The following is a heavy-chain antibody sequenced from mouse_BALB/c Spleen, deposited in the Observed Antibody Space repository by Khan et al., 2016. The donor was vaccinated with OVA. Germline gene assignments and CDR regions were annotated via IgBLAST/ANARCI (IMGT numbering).Heavy chain of an antibody. CDR1: GFTFSSFG. CDR3: TRSFYYGYYFDY. V-gene: IGHV5-17*02. Sequence: EVELVESGGGLVQPGGSRKLSCAASGFTFSSFGMHWVRQAPAKGLEWVAYISSDSSTIYYADTVKGRFTISRDNPKNTLFLQMTSLRSDDTAMYYCTRSFYYGYYFDYWGQGTTLTVSS. D-gene: IGHD1-1*01. CDR2: ISSDSSTI. J-gene: IGHJ2*01.